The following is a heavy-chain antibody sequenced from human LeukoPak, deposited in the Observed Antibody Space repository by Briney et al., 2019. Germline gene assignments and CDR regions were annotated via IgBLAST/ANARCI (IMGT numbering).Heavy chain of an antibody. D-gene: IGHD3-10*01. V-gene: IGHV3-30-3*01. CDR1: GFTFSSYA. J-gene: IGHJ4*02. Sequence: PGRSLRLSCAASGFTFSSYAMHWVRQAPGKGLEWVAVISYDGSNKYYADSVKGRFTISRDNSKNTLYLQMNSLRAEDTAVYYCARSDSSGSYPVDYWGQGTLVTVSS. CDR3: ARSDSSGSYPVDY. CDR2: ISYDGSNK.